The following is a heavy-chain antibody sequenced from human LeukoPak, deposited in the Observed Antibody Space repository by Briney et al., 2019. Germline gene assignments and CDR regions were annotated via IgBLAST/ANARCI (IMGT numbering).Heavy chain of an antibody. CDR3: AGGYSYGYDY. CDR2: IHHSGST. Sequence: PSETLSLTCAVYGGSFSDYHWSWLRQPPGRELEWIGEIHHSGSTNYNPSLKSRVTISVDTSKNQFSLKLSSVTAADTAVYYCAGGYSYGYDYWGQGTLVTVSS. V-gene: IGHV4-34*01. CDR1: GGSFSDYH. J-gene: IGHJ4*02. D-gene: IGHD5-18*01.